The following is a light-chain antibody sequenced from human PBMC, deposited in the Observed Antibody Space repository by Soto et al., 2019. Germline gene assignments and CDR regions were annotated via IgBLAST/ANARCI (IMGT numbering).Light chain of an antibody. J-gene: IGLJ1*01. V-gene: IGLV2-14*01. CDR2: GVT. Sequence: QSVLTQPASVSGSPGQSITISCTGTSSDIGAYNYVSWYQQYPGKAPKLMIYGVTNRPSGVSNRFSGSKTGNTASLTISGLQAEDEADYYCAAWDASLSGHVFGAGTKVTVL. CDR3: AAWDASLSGHV. CDR1: SSDIGAYNY.